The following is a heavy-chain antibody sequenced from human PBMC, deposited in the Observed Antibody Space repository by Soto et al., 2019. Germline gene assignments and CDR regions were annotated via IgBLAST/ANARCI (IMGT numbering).Heavy chain of an antibody. D-gene: IGHD1-26*01. CDR3: ARDVGATTFDY. J-gene: IGHJ4*02. CDR1: GFTFSSYA. Sequence: VQLVESGGGVVQPGRSLRLSCAASGFTFSSYAMHWVRQAPGKGLEWVAVISYDGSNKYYADSVKGRFTISRDNSKNTLYLQMNSLRAEDTAVYYCARDVGATTFDYWGQGTLVTVSS. CDR2: ISYDGSNK. V-gene: IGHV3-30-3*01.